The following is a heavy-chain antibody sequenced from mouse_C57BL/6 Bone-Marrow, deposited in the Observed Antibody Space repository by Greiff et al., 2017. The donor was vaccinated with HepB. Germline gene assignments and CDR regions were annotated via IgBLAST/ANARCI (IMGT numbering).Heavy chain of an antibody. V-gene: IGHV5-4*01. CDR1: GFTFSSYA. J-gene: IGHJ2*01. CDR2: ISDGGSYT. D-gene: IGHD2-3*01. CDR3: ARDTMMVKGVWYFDY. Sequence: EVQLQESGGGLVKPGGSLKLSCAASGFTFSSYAMSWVRQTPEKRLEWVATISDGGSYTYYPDNVKGRFTISRDNAKNNLYLQMSHLKSEDTAMYYWARDTMMVKGVWYFDYGGQGTTLTVSS.